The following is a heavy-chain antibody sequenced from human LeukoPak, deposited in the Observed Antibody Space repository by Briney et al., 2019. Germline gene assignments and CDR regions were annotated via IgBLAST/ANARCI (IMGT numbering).Heavy chain of an antibody. CDR1: GFTFSSYW. J-gene: IGHJ6*02. CDR3: ARDLGDYGDSYYYYYGMDV. D-gene: IGHD4-17*01. V-gene: IGHV3-74*01. Sequence: GGSLRLSCAASGFTFSSYWMHWVRQAPGKGLVWVSHIINDGSRTSYADSVKGRFTISRDNAKNSLYLQMNSLRAEDTAVYYCARDLGDYGDSYYYYYGMDVWGQGTTVTVSS. CDR2: IINDGSRT.